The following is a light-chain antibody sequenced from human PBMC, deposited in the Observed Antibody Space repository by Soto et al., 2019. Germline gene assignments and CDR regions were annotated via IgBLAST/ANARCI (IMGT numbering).Light chain of an antibody. CDR3: SSDISSSAPYV. CDR2: DVT. J-gene: IGLJ1*01. CDR1: TSDIGGYNY. V-gene: IGLV2-14*01. Sequence: QSALTQPASVSGSPGQSITISCTGTTSDIGGYNYVSWYQQHPGKAPKLMIYDVTRRPSGVSNRFSDSKSGNTASLTISGLQAEDEADYYCSSDISSSAPYVFGTGTKLTVL.